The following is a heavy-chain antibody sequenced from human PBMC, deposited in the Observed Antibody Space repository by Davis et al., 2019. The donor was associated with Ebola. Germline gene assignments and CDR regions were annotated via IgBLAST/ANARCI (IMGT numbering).Heavy chain of an antibody. CDR1: GYSISSGYY. CDR3: TRGWGQQRWFYS. V-gene: IGHV4-38-2*02. D-gene: IGHD6-13*01. Sequence: PSETLSLTCTVSGYSISSGYYWGWIRQPPGKGLEWIGSIYHSGSTYYNPSLKSRVTISVDTSKNQFSLKLNSVTAADTAVYYCTRGWGQQRWFYSWGQGTLVTVSS. CDR2: IYHSGST. J-gene: IGHJ5*01.